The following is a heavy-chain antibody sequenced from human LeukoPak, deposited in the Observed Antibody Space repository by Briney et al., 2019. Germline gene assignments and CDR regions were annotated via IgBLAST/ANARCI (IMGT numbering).Heavy chain of an antibody. D-gene: IGHD3-3*01. J-gene: IGHJ5*02. CDR3: ARDRRCITIFGVVIQTHNWFDP. V-gene: IGHV1-46*01. CDR2: INPSGGST. CDR1: GYTFTSYY. Sequence: ASVKVSCKASGYTFTSYYMHWVRQAPGQGLEWMGIINPSGGSTSYAQKFQGRVTMTRDTSTSTVYMELSSLRSEDTAVYYCARDRRCITIFGVVIQTHNWFDPWGQGTLVTVSS.